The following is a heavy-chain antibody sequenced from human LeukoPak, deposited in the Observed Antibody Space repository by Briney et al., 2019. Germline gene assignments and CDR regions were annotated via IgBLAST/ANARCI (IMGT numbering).Heavy chain of an antibody. CDR3: ARVSAYSPNDY. J-gene: IGHJ4*02. CDR1: GFTLTDY. V-gene: IGHV1-18*01. CDR2: IKPNSGDT. D-gene: IGHD4-11*01. Sequence: GASVKVSCKASGFTLTDYIHWVRQDPRQGLQWMGWIKPNSGDTNYAQKLQGRVTMTTDTSTSTAYMELRSLRSDDTAVYYCARVSAYSPNDYWGQGTLVTVSS.